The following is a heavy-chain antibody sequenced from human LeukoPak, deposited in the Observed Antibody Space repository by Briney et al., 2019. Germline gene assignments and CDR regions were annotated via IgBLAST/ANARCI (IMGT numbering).Heavy chain of an antibody. Sequence: PGGSLRLSCAASGFTFSDYYMSWIRQAPGKGLEWVSYISSSGSTIYYADSVKGRFTISRDNSKNTLYLQMNSLRAEDTAVYYCARVTYGSGTYGAFDYWGQGTLVTVSS. J-gene: IGHJ4*02. CDR3: ARVTYGSGTYGAFDY. D-gene: IGHD3-10*01. CDR1: GFTFSDYY. CDR2: ISSSGSTI. V-gene: IGHV3-11*01.